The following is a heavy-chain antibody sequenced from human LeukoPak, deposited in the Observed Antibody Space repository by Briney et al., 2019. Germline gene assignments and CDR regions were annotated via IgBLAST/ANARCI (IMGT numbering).Heavy chain of an antibody. Sequence: GSLRLSCAASGFTFSSYSMNWVRQAPGKGLEWVSSISSSSSYIYYADSVKGRFTISRDNAKNSLYLQMNSLRAEDTAVYYCAREARDYGDYPVIDWFDPWGQGTLVTVSS. CDR2: ISSSSSYI. J-gene: IGHJ5*02. CDR3: AREARDYGDYPVIDWFDP. D-gene: IGHD4-17*01. CDR1: GFTFSSYS. V-gene: IGHV3-21*01.